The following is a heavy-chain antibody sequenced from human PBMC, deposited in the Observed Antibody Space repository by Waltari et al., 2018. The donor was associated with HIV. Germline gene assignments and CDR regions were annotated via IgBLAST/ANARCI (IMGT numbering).Heavy chain of an antibody. V-gene: IGHV3-48*03. Sequence: EVQLVESGGGWLKPGGSLRLAGAASGFPFSSYEMNWVRQAPGKGLESVSYIFSSGSTIYYADSVKGRFTISRDNAKNSLYLQMNSLRAEDTAVYYCARDGPGYFDYWGQGTLVTVSS. CDR2: IFSSGSTI. CDR3: ARDGPGYFDY. CDR1: GFPFSSYE. J-gene: IGHJ4*02.